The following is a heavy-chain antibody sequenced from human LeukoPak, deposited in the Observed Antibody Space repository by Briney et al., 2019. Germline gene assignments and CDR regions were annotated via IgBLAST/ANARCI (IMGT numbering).Heavy chain of an antibody. Sequence: GGSLRLSCAGSGFTFNTYHMTWVRQAPGKGLEWVSSISTGGSDIYSADSLKGRFTISRDDAKNSLFLQMDSLRVEDTAVYYCARGWIQPDYWGQGTLVTVST. CDR1: GFTFNTYH. CDR3: ARGWIQPDY. V-gene: IGHV3-21*01. CDR2: ISTGGSDI. J-gene: IGHJ4*02. D-gene: IGHD5-18*01.